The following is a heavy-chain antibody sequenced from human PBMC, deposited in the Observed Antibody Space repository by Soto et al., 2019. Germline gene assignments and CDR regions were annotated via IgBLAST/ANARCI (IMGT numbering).Heavy chain of an antibody. J-gene: IGHJ6*03. D-gene: IGHD3-3*01. CDR3: ARLYDFWSGYYASIPGYYYMDV. V-gene: IGHV4-59*01. Sequence: LETPSLTRTVSGGSLSSYYLSWVRQPPGKGLEWVGDIYYSGRTNYSPPLKSRVTISVDTSKNQFSLELSSVTAADTAVYYCARLYDFWSGYYASIPGYYYMDVWGKGTTVTVSS. CDR1: GGSLSSYY. CDR2: IYYSGRT.